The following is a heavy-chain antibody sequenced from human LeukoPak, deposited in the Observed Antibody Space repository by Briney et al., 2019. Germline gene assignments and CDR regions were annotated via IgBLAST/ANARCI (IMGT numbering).Heavy chain of an antibody. CDR2: IYYSGST. CDR1: GGSISSGDYY. CDR3: ASDKIDSSWYSPRPYYYYGMDV. D-gene: IGHD6-13*01. Sequence: PSETLSLTCTVSGGSISSGDYYWSWIRQPPGKGLEWIGYIYYSGSTYYNPSLKSRVTISVDTSKNQFSLKLSSVTAADTAVYYCASDKIDSSWYSPRPYYYYGMDVWGQGTTVTVSS. J-gene: IGHJ6*02. V-gene: IGHV4-30-4*01.